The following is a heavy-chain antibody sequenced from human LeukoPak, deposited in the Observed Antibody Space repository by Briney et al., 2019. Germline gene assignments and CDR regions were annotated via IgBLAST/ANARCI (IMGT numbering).Heavy chain of an antibody. Sequence: GGSLRLSCAASGFTVSSSYMSWVRQAPGKGLEWVSVIHSGGTTYSADSVKDRFTISRDNSKNTLYLQMNSLRAEDTAVYYCARDPGGNQNGFDIWGQGTMVTVSS. CDR1: GFTVSSSY. J-gene: IGHJ3*02. D-gene: IGHD3-16*01. CDR2: IHSGGTT. V-gene: IGHV3-66*01. CDR3: ARDPGGNQNGFDI.